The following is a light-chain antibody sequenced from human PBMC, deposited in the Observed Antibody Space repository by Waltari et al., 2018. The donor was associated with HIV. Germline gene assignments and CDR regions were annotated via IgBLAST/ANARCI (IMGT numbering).Light chain of an antibody. CDR1: QSISSY. Sequence: DIQMTQSPSSLSASVGDRVTITCRASQSISSYLNWYQQKPGKAPKLLIYAASNLQSGVPSRFSCSGSGTDFPLNISSLQPEDFATYYCQQSYSTPYTFGQGTKLEIK. CDR3: QQSYSTPYT. CDR2: AAS. J-gene: IGKJ2*01. V-gene: IGKV1-39*01.